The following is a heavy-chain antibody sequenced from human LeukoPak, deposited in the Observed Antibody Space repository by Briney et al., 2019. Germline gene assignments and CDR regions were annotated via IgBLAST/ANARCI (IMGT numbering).Heavy chain of an antibody. V-gene: IGHV3-9*01. CDR3: AKGPTTDFLWRQNWFDP. CDR2: ISWNSGSI. Sequence: GGSLRLSCAASGFTLDDYAMHWVRQAPGKGLEWVSGISWNSGSIGYADSVKGRFTISRDNAKNSLYLQMNSLRAEDTALYYCAKGPTTDFLWRQNWFDPWGQGTLVTVSS. CDR1: GFTLDDYA. J-gene: IGHJ5*02. D-gene: IGHD1-26*01.